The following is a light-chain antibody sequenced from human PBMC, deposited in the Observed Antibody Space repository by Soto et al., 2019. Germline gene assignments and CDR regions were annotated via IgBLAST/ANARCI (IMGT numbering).Light chain of an antibody. V-gene: IGLV2-14*01. J-gene: IGLJ2*01. Sequence: QSALTQPASVSGSPGQSITISCTGTSSDVGGYNYVSWYQQHPGKAPKLMIYDVSNRPSGVSNRFSGPKSGHTASLTISGHQAEDEADYYCSSYPSSSTLVVFGGGTKLTVL. CDR3: SSYPSSSTLVV. CDR2: DVS. CDR1: SSDVGGYNY.